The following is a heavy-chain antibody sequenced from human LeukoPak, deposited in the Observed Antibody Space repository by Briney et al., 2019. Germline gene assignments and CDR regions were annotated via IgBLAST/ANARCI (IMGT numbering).Heavy chain of an antibody. CDR1: GGSISSYY. D-gene: IGHD3-22*01. CDR3: ARDYYDSSENAFDI. Sequence: TPETLSLTCTVSGGSISSYYWSWIRQPPGKGLEWIGYVYYSGSTNYNPSLKSRVTISVDTSKNQFSLKLSSVTAADTAVYYCARDYYDSSENAFDIWGQGTMVTVSS. J-gene: IGHJ3*02. V-gene: IGHV4-59*01. CDR2: VYYSGST.